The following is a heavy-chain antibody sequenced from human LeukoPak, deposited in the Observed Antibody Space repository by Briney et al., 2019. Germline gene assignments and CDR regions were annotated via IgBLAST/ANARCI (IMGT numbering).Heavy chain of an antibody. CDR2: INPNSGST. Sequence: GASVKVSCKASGYTFTGYYMHWVRQAPGQGLEWMGWINPNSGSTNYAQKFQGRVTMTRDTSISTAYMELSRLRSDDTAVYYCALEGFTGYEVCQFDPWGQGTLVTVSS. CDR1: GYTFTGYY. V-gene: IGHV1-2*02. CDR3: ALEGFTGYEVCQFDP. J-gene: IGHJ5*02. D-gene: IGHD3-9*01.